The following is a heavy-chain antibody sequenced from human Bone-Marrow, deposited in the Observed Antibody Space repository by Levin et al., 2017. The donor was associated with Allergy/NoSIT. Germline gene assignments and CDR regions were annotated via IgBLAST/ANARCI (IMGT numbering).Heavy chain of an antibody. CDR2: IYYSGST. CDR3: GREGARLHYLNSAGYHGGIDH. D-gene: IGHD3-22*01. CDR1: AASISSDGHY. J-gene: IGHJ5*02. Sequence: SETLSLTCTISAASISSDGHYWTWIRQHPGKGLEWIGYIYYSGSTYYNPSLKGRVTISADTSQNQFSLKVTSVTAADTAVYYCGREGARLHYLNSAGYHGGIDHWGQGTLVTVSS. V-gene: IGHV4-31*03.